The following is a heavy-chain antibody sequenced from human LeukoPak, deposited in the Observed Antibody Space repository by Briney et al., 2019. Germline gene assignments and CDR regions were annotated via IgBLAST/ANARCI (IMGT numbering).Heavy chain of an antibody. CDR3: ATALLRASTYMDV. CDR1: GFTFRTYA. J-gene: IGHJ6*03. V-gene: IGHV3-23*01. CDR2: IGVSGGST. Sequence: PGGSLRLSCAASGFTFRTYAMNWVRQAPGKGLEWVSGIGVSGGSTYYADSVKGRFTISRDNSKNTLYLEINSLRAEDTAVYYCATALLRASTYMDVWGKGTTATVSS. D-gene: IGHD1-1*01.